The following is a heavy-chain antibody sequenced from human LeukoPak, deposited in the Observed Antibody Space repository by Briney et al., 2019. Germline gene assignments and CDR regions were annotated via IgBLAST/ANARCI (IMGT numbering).Heavy chain of an antibody. V-gene: IGHV1-69*13. CDR2: IILIFGTA. Sequence: ASVKVSCKASGGTFSSYAISWVRQAPGQGLEWMGGIILIFGTANYAQKFQGRVTITADESTSTAYMELSSLRSEDTAVYYCASFTGSGGGSDWYFDLWGRGTLVTVSS. CDR3: ASFTGSGGGSDWYFDL. CDR1: GGTFSSYA. J-gene: IGHJ2*01. D-gene: IGHD3-10*01.